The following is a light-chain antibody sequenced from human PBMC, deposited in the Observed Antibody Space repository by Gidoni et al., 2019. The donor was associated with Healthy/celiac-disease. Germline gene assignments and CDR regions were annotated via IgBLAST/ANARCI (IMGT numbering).Light chain of an antibody. Sequence: DIKMTQSPSSLSASVGDRVTITCRASQSISSYLNWYQQKPGKAPKLLIYAASSLQSGVPSMFSGCGTGTDFTLTISSLQPEDFATYYCQQRYSTPWTFGQGTKVEIK. CDR3: QQRYSTPWT. CDR2: AAS. V-gene: IGKV1-39*01. J-gene: IGKJ1*01. CDR1: QSISSY.